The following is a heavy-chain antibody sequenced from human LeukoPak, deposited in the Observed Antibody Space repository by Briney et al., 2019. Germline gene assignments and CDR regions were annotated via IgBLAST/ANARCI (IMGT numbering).Heavy chain of an antibody. Sequence: SETLSLTCTVPGYSISSGYYWGWIRQPPGKGLEWIGSIYHSGSTYYNPSLKSRVTISVDTSKNQFSLKLSSVTAADTAVYYCARGYSSSYYWGQGTLVTVSS. V-gene: IGHV4-38-2*02. CDR1: GYSISSGYY. J-gene: IGHJ4*02. CDR3: ARGYSSSYY. CDR2: IYHSGST. D-gene: IGHD6-6*01.